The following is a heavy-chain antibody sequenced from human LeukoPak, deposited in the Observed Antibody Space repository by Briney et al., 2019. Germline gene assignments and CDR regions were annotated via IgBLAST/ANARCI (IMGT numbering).Heavy chain of an antibody. V-gene: IGHV4-39*07. J-gene: IGHJ3*02. D-gene: IGHD3-22*01. CDR1: GGSISTGSYY. CDR2: INYSGST. Sequence: SETLSLTCTVSGGSISTGSYYWGWIRQPPGKGLEWIGSINYSGSTYYNPSLKSRVTISVDTSKNQFSLKLSSVTAADTAVYYCACLTTADAFDIWGQGTMVTVSS. CDR3: ACLTTADAFDI.